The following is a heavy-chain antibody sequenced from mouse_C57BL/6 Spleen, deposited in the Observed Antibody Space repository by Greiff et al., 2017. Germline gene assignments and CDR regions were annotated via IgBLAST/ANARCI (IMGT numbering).Heavy chain of an antibody. CDR3: ALMVPYYYAMDY. Sequence: VQLQQSGPELVKPGASVKIPCKASGYTFTDYNMDWVKQSHGKSLEWIGDINPNNGGTIYNQKFKGKATLTVDKSSSTAYMELRSLTSEDTAVYYCALMVPYYYAMDYWGQGTSVTVSS. CDR1: GYTFTDYN. D-gene: IGHD2-2*01. CDR2: INPNNGGT. J-gene: IGHJ4*01. V-gene: IGHV1-18*01.